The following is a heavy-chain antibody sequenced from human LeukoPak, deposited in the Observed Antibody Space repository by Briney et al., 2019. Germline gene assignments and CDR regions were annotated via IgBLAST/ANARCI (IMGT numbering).Heavy chain of an antibody. CDR3: VKGSTMIDYWFDP. V-gene: IGHV3-64D*06. CDR2: ISSNGGST. D-gene: IGHD3-22*01. CDR1: GFTFSSYA. Sequence: GGSLRLSCSASGFTFSSYAMHWVRQAPGKGLEYVSAISSNGGSTYYADSVKGRFTISRDNSKNTLYLQMSSLGAEDTAVYYCVKGSTMIDYWFDPWGQGTLVTVSS. J-gene: IGHJ5*02.